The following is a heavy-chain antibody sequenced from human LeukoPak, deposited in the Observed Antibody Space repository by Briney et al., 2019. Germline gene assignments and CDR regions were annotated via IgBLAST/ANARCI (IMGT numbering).Heavy chain of an antibody. V-gene: IGHV3-23*01. D-gene: IGHD1-26*01. CDR2: ISGSGERT. CDR1: GFMFSNYA. J-gene: IGHJ4*02. Sequence: GGSLRLSCVTSGFMFSNYAMSWVRQAPGKGLEWVSIISGSGERTYYADSVKGRFAVSRDNSKNTLYLQMMSLRAEDTAVYCCVSQSYSGSDNYYFHYWGQGTLVAVSS. CDR3: VSQSYSGSDNYYFHY.